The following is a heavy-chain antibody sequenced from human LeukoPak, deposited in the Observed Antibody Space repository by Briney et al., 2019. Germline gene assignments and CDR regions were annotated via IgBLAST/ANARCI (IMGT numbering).Heavy chain of an antibody. CDR3: ARLFRDVTTFDY. D-gene: IGHD1-1*01. V-gene: IGHV3-7*01. CDR1: GFTLSSSW. Sequence: GGSLRLSCTASGFTLSSSWMSWVRQPPGRGLEWVASIKQDGSQKYYVDSVKGRFTISRDNAKNSLYLQMNSLRAEDAAVYYCARLFRDVTTFDYWGQGTLVTVSS. CDR2: IKQDGSQK. J-gene: IGHJ4*02.